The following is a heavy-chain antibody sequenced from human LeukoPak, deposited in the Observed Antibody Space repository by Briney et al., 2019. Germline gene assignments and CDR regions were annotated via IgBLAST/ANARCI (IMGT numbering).Heavy chain of an antibody. CDR3: ARGFGGV. CDR2: IYHSGST. Sequence: SETLSLTCIVSGGSISFIGYHWGWFRQPPGKGLEWIGEIYHSGSTNYNPSLKSRVTISVDKSKNQFSLKLSSVTAADTAVYYCARGFGGVWGQGTLVTVSS. CDR1: GGSISFIGYH. D-gene: IGHD3-16*01. V-gene: IGHV4-39*07. J-gene: IGHJ4*02.